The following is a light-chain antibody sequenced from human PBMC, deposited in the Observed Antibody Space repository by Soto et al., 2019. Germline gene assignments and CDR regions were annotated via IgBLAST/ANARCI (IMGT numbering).Light chain of an antibody. CDR2: DAT. V-gene: IGKV1-33*01. J-gene: IGKJ5*01. CDR1: QDINNY. CDR3: HQYDSRPPT. Sequence: DIQMTQSQSSLSASVGDRVTITCQASQDINNYLNWYQQKPGKAPKLLIFDATNLETGVPSRFSGGGSRTHFSFTISSLQPEDFATYYCHQYDSRPPTFGQGTRLEIK.